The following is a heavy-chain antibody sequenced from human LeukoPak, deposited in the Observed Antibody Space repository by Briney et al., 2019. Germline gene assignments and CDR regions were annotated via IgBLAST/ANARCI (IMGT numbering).Heavy chain of an antibody. CDR3: ASPGERDGYNYDY. J-gene: IGHJ4*02. V-gene: IGHV4-39*01. D-gene: IGHD5-24*01. Sequence: PSKTLSLTCTVSGGSISSSSYFWGWIRQPPGKGLEWIGSIYYSGSTYYNPSLKSRVTISVDTSKNQFSLKLSSVTAADTAVYYCASPGERDGYNYDYWGQGTVVTVSS. CDR1: GGSISSSSYF. CDR2: IYYSGST.